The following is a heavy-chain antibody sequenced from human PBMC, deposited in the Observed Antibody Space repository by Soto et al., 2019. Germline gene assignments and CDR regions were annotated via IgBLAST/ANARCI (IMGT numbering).Heavy chain of an antibody. J-gene: IGHJ2*01. CDR3: AREIITLTTDWYFDL. CDR2: IYDSGST. V-gene: IGHV4-30-4*01. CDR1: GGSISGGGYY. D-gene: IGHD4-17*01. Sequence: QVQLQESGPGLVNPSETLSLTCTVSGGSISGGGYYGSWIRQPPGKGLEWIGYIYDSGSTYYNPSPQRRMSILVDPSKHQCSLRLSSVTAADTAVYYCAREIITLTTDWYFDLWGRGTLVTVSS.